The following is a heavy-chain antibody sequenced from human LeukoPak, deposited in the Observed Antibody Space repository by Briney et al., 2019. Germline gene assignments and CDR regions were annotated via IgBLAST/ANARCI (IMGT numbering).Heavy chain of an antibody. CDR1: GGSITGSSYY. CDR2: IYYSGST. D-gene: IGHD6-13*01. J-gene: IGHJ5*02. V-gene: IGHV4-39*01. Sequence: SETLSLTCTVSGGSITGSSYYWGWVRQPPGKGLEWIGSIYYSGSTYYNPSLKSRVTISVDTSKNQFSLKLTSVTAADTAVYYCGRSGAAEGPTHNWFDPWGQGTLVTVSS. CDR3: GRSGAAEGPTHNWFDP.